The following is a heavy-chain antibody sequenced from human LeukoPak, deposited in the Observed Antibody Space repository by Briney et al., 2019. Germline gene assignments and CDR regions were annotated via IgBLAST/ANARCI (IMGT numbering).Heavy chain of an antibody. J-gene: IGHJ5*02. Sequence: SETLSLTCNVSGVSITTSSLYWGWIRQTPGKGLEWIGTCYYTGDTYYTRSLKSRATIAVDTSKDQFFLALSSVTAADTAVYYCARAVGAVAGPGDWFDPWGPGTLVTVSS. CDR1: GVSITTSSLY. CDR2: CYYTGDT. CDR3: ARAVGAVAGPGDWFDP. D-gene: IGHD6-19*01. V-gene: IGHV4-39*01.